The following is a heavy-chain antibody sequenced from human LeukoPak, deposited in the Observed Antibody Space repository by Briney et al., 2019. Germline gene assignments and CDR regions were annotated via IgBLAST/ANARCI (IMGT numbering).Heavy chain of an antibody. CDR3: ARLPIMVGAPRHFQD. Sequence: MASETLSLTRTVSGASISSGSYYWGWIRQPPGKGLEWIASIYYRGSTYDNPSLKSRVTISLDTSKNQFSLKLSSVTAADTAVYYCARLPIMVGAPRHFQDWGQGTLVTVSS. V-gene: IGHV4-39*01. CDR2: IYYRGST. CDR1: GASISSGSYY. J-gene: IGHJ1*01. D-gene: IGHD1-26*01.